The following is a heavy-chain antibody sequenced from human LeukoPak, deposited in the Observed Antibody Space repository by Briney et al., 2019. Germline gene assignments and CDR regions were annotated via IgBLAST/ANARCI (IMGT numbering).Heavy chain of an antibody. V-gene: IGHV1-2*04. CDR1: GYTLTEYY. J-gene: IGHJ2*01. Sequence: ASVKVSCKASGYTLTEYYMHWVRQAPGQGLEWMGWINPNSGDTNYAQKFQGWVTMTRDTSISTAYMELSRLRSDDTAVYFCASVIAASGTRNWYFDLWGRGTLVTVSS. CDR3: ASVIAASGTRNWYFDL. CDR2: INPNSGDT. D-gene: IGHD6-13*01.